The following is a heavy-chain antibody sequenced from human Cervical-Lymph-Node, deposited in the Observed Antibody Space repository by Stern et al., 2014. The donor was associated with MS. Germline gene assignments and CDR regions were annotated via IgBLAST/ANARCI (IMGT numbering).Heavy chain of an antibody. CDR1: GYTLSEIS. CDR3: ATHRGRVTYYYGMDV. CDR2: FQPAHCEP. Sequence: QVQLVQSGAEVKKPWASVKVSCKVSGYTLSEISMHWVRQAPGKGLEWMGGFQPAHCEPRYSQKFQVRVPMAYARSTDKAYMELSSLRSEDTAVYYCATHRGRVTYYYGMDVWGQGTTVTVSS. J-gene: IGHJ6*02. V-gene: IGHV1-24*01. D-gene: IGHD2-21*02.